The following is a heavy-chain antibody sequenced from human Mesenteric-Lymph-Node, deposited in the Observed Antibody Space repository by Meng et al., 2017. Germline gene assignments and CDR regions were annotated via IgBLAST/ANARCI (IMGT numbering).Heavy chain of an antibody. CDR1: GCSISSSDYY. CDR2: IYYSGST. J-gene: IGHJ3*02. CDR3: ARDSRMTTVLASQNDAFDI. V-gene: IGHV4-30-4*01. Sequence: QVQLQESGPGLVKPSQTLSLTCPVSGCSISSSDYYWSWIRQPPGKGLEWIGYIYYSGSTYYNPSLKSRVTISVDTSKNQFSLKLRSVTAADTAVYYCARDSRMTTVLASQNDAFDIWGQGTMVTVSS. D-gene: IGHD4-17*01.